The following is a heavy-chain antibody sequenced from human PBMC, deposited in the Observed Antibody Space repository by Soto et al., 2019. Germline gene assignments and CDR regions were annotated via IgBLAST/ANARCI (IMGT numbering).Heavy chain of an antibody. J-gene: IGHJ4*02. D-gene: IGHD6-6*01. CDR3: ARTDAYTSSFFDS. CDR1: GDSVNSAY. Sequence: QVQLQEIGPGLVKPSQTLTITCTVSGDSVNSAYWSWIRQLPGKGLEWMGHIYHTGRTFYNPSLKIRVVISTDPSSPPFSLKVRSVTAADTAVYYCARTDAYTSSFFDSLGQGTVVTASS. V-gene: IGHV4-31*03. CDR2: IYHTGRT.